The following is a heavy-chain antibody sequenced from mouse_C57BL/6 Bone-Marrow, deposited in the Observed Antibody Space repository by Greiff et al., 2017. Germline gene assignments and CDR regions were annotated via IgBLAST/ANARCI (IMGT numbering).Heavy chain of an antibody. V-gene: IGHV1-50*01. J-gene: IGHJ2*01. CDR1: GYTFTSYW. CDR2: IDPSDSYT. Sequence: QVQLQQPGAELVKPGASVKLSCKASGYTFTSYWMQWVKQRPGQGLEWIGEIDPSDSYTNYNQKFKGKATLTVDTSSSTAYRQRSSLTSEDSAVYYCAREGAWTTVVFDYWGQGTTLTVSS. D-gene: IGHD1-1*01. CDR3: AREGAWTTVVFDY.